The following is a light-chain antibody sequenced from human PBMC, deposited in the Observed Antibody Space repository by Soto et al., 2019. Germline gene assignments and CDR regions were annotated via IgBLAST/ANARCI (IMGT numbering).Light chain of an antibody. CDR3: QQYGSSPSYT. CDR1: QSVSSSY. Sequence: EIVLTQSPGTLSLSPGERATLSCRASQSVSSSYLAWYQQKHGQAPRLLIYGASSRATGIPDRFSGSGSGTDFTLTISRLEPDDFAVYYCQQYGSSPSYTFGQGTKLEIK. J-gene: IGKJ2*01. V-gene: IGKV3-20*01. CDR2: GAS.